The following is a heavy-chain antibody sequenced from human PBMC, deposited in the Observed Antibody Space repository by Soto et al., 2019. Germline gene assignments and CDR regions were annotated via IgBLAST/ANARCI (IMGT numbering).Heavy chain of an antibody. CDR3: ARDAGYCSGGSCGGDY. J-gene: IGHJ4*02. CDR1: GYTFTGYY. Sequence: GASVKVSCKASGYTFTGYYMHWVRQAPGQGLEWMGWINPNSGGTNYAQKFQGWVTMTRDTSISTAYMELSRLRSDDTAVYYCARDAGYCSGGSCGGDYWGQGTLVTVSS. CDR2: INPNSGGT. D-gene: IGHD2-15*01. V-gene: IGHV1-2*04.